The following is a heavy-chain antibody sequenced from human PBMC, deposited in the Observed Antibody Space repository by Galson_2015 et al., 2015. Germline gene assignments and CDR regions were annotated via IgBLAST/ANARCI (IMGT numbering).Heavy chain of an antibody. CDR2: INHSGST. Sequence: LTCAVYGGSFSGYYWSWIRQPPGKGLEWIGEINHSGSTNYNPSLKSRVTISVDTSKNQFSLKLSSVTAADTAVYYCARGKAVCSGGSCYSNFDYWGQGALVTVSS. V-gene: IGHV4-34*01. CDR3: ARGKAVCSGGSCYSNFDY. CDR1: GGSFSGYY. D-gene: IGHD2-15*01. J-gene: IGHJ4*02.